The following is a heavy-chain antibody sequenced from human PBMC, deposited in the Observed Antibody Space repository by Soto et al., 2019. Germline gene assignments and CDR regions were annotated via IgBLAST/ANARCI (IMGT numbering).Heavy chain of an antibody. J-gene: IGHJ4*02. CDR2: IYYSGST. Sequence: PSETLSLTCTVSGGSISTSTYYWGWIRQPPGKGLEWIGSIYYSGSTFYNPSLKSRVTISVDTSKNQFSLKLTSVTAADTAAYYCARRRDYSDTSGYYDYYFDYWGQGTLVTVSS. V-gene: IGHV4-39*01. D-gene: IGHD3-22*01. CDR3: ARRRDYSDTSGYYDYYFDY. CDR1: GGSISTSTYY.